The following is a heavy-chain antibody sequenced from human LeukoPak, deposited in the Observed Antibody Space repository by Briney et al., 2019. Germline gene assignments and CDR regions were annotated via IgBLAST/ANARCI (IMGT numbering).Heavy chain of an antibody. CDR2: IIPIFDTA. Sequence: SVKVSCKASGGTFSSYAISWVRQAPGQRLEWMGGIIPIFDTANYAQKFQGRVTITTDESTSTAYMELSSLRSEDTAVYYCARDREVYGSGSQVRYYYYMDVWGKGTTVTVSS. CDR1: GGTFSSYA. V-gene: IGHV1-69*05. J-gene: IGHJ6*03. CDR3: ARDREVYGSGSQVRYYYYMDV. D-gene: IGHD3-10*01.